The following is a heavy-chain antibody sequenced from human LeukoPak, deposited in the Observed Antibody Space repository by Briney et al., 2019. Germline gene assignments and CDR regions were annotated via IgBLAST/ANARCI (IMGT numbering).Heavy chain of an antibody. CDR3: AKDWTGTKPFDL. CDR2: ISGSGGNT. Sequence: GGSLRLSCAASGFTFSSFAMSWVRQAPGKGLEWVSSISGSGGNTYYADSVKGRFTISRDNSQNTLYLQMNSLRAEDTAVYYCAKDWTGTKPFDLWGRGTLVTVSS. J-gene: IGHJ2*01. CDR1: GFTFSSFA. V-gene: IGHV3-23*01. D-gene: IGHD3/OR15-3a*01.